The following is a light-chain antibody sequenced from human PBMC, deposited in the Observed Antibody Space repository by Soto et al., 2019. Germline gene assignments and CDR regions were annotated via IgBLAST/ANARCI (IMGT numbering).Light chain of an antibody. Sequence: QSALTQPASVSGSPGQSITISCTGTSSDVGGYNYVSWYQQQSGKAPKLMIHEVSNRPSGVSNRFSGSKSGTSASLAISGLRSEDEADYYCAAWDARLSGVFGGGTKLTVL. CDR2: EVS. CDR1: SSDVGGYNY. V-gene: IGLV2-14*01. J-gene: IGLJ3*02. CDR3: AAWDARLSGV.